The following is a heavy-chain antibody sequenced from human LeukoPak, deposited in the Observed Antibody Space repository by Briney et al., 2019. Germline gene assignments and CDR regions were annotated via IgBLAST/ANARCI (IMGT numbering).Heavy chain of an antibody. Sequence: SVKVSFKASGGTFSSYAISWVRQAPGQGLEWMGRIIPILGIANYAQKFQGRVTITADESTSTAYMELSSLRSEDTAVYYCARDRPYTGGWRGFDYWGQGTLVTVSS. V-gene: IGHV1-69*04. CDR1: GGTFSSYA. J-gene: IGHJ4*02. CDR3: ARDRPYTGGWRGFDY. D-gene: IGHD6-19*01. CDR2: IIPILGIA.